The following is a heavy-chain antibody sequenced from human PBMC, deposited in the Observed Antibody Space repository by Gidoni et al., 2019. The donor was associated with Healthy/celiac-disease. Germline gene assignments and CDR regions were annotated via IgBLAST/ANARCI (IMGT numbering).Heavy chain of an antibody. V-gene: IGHV4-34*01. J-gene: IGHJ6*02. CDR2: INHSGST. CDR1: GGSFSGYY. D-gene: IGHD3-16*01. Sequence: QVQLQQWGAGLLKPSETLSLTCAVYGGSFSGYYWSWIRQPPGKGLEWIGEINHSGSTNYNPSLKSRVTISVDTSKNQFSLKLGSVTAADTAVYYCARGFRDGGGGSYYYGMDVWGQGTTVTVSS. CDR3: ARGFRDGGGGSYYYGMDV.